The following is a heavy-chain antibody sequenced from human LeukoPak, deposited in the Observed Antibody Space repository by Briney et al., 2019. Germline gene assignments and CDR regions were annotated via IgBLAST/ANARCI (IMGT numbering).Heavy chain of an antibody. J-gene: IGHJ4*02. CDR3: TRGGVDY. Sequence: GGSLRLSCAASGFTVSSNYMSWVRQAPGKGLEWVSEIYSDGSTYYAASVKGRFSISRDNAKNTLSLQMNSLTAEDTAVYYCTRGGVDYWGQGALVTVSS. D-gene: IGHD3-16*01. CDR2: IYSDGST. V-gene: IGHV3-53*01. CDR1: GFTVSSNY.